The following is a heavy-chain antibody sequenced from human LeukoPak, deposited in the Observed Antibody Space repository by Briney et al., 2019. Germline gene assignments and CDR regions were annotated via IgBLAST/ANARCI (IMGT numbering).Heavy chain of an antibody. Sequence: PSETLSLTCTVSGGSISSSGYYWGWIRQPPGKGLEWIGSIYYRGSTYYNPSLESRVTISVDTSKNQFSLKLSSVTAADTAVYYCARGLTVAANPSSFVWFDPWGQGTLVTVSS. CDR2: IYYRGST. D-gene: IGHD2-15*01. CDR1: GGSISSSGYY. CDR3: ARGLTVAANPSSFVWFDP. J-gene: IGHJ5*02. V-gene: IGHV4-39*07.